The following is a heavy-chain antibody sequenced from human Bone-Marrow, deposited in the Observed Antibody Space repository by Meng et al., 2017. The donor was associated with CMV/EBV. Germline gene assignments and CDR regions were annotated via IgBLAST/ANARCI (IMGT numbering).Heavy chain of an antibody. Sequence: ASVKVSCKASGYTFTGYYMHWVRQAPGQGLEWMGWINPNSGGTNYAQKFQGRVTMTRDTSISTAYMELSRLRSDDTAVYYCARTECGGDCYSGRYYYYGMDVWGQGTTVTVYS. CDR3: ARTECGGDCYSGRYYYYGMDV. CDR2: INPNSGGT. D-gene: IGHD2-21*01. V-gene: IGHV1-2*02. CDR1: GYTFTGYY. J-gene: IGHJ6*01.